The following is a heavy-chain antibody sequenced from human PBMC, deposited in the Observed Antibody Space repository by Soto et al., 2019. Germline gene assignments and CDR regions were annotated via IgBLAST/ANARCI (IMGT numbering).Heavy chain of an antibody. CDR3: ARAISVDYDFWSGYYGGYFDH. V-gene: IGHV4-34*01. D-gene: IGHD3-3*01. Sequence: SETLSLTCAVYGGSFSGYYWSWIRQPPGKGLEWIGEINHSGSTNYNPSLKSRVTISVDTSKNQFSLKLSSVTAADTAVYCCARAISVDYDFWSGYYGGYFDHWGQGTLVTVSS. CDR2: INHSGST. CDR1: GGSFSGYY. J-gene: IGHJ4*02.